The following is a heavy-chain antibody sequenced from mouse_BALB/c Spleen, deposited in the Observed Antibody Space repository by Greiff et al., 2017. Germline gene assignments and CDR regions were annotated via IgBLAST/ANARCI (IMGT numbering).Heavy chain of an antibody. CDR3: ARDDGNYDAMDY. J-gene: IGHJ4*01. V-gene: IGHV1-4*01. D-gene: IGHD2-1*01. CDR1: GYTFTSYT. Sequence: VQLQQSGAELARPGASVKMSCKASGYTFTSYTMHWVKQRPGQGLEWIGYINPSSGYTNYNQKFKDKATLTADKSSSTAYMQLSSLTSEDSAVYYCARDDGNYDAMDYWGQGTSVIVSS. CDR2: INPSSGYT.